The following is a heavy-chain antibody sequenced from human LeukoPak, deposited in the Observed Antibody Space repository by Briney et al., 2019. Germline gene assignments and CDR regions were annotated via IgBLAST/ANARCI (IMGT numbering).Heavy chain of an antibody. CDR1: GGSFSGYY. V-gene: IGHV4-34*01. CDR2: INHSGST. CDR3: AREFFSYSSSWYFDY. D-gene: IGHD6-13*01. J-gene: IGHJ4*02. Sequence: SETLSLTCAAYGGSFSGYYWSWIRQPPGKGLEWIGEINHSGSTNYNPSLKSRVTISVDTSKNQFSLKLSSVTAADTAVYYCAREFFSYSSSWYFDYWGQGTLVTVSS.